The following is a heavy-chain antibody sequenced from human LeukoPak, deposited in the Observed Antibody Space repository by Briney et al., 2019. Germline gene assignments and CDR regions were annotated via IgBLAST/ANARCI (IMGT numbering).Heavy chain of an antibody. V-gene: IGHV3-30*02. CDR2: IRYDGSNK. CDR3: APGSDILTGYYRRGAFDY. CDR1: GFTFSSYG. D-gene: IGHD3-9*01. Sequence: PGGSLRLSCAASGFTFSSYGMHWVRQAPGKGLEWVAFIRYDGSNKYYADSVKGRFTISRDNSKNTLYLQMNSLRAEDTAVYYCAPGSDILTGYYRRGAFDYWGQGTLVTVPS. J-gene: IGHJ4*02.